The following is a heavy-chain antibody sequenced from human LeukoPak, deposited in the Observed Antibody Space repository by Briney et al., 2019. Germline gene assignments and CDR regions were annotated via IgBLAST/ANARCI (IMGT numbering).Heavy chain of an antibody. CDR3: VRDPDATVQLDY. J-gene: IGHJ4*02. Sequence: GGSLRLSCAASGFTFSSYAMHWVRQAPGKGLEWVAVISYDGSNKYYADSVKGRFTISSDNSKNTLYLQMNSLRAEDTAVYYCVRDPDATVQLDYWGQGTLVTVSS. D-gene: IGHD4-17*01. CDR2: ISYDGSNK. CDR1: GFTFSSYA. V-gene: IGHV3-30-3*01.